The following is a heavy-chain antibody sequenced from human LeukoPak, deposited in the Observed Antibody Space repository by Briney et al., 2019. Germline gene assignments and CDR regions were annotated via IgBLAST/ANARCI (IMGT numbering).Heavy chain of an antibody. CDR3: ARGDTSIVGATDRSSYDY. J-gene: IGHJ4*02. CDR1: GFTFSSYW. Sequence: PGGSLRLSCAASGFTFSSYWMSWVRQAPGKGLEWVANIKQDGSEKYYVDSVKGRFTISRDNAKNSLYLQMNSLRAEDTAVYYCARGDTSIVGATDRSSYDYWGQGTLVTVSS. D-gene: IGHD1-26*01. V-gene: IGHV3-7*01. CDR2: IKQDGSEK.